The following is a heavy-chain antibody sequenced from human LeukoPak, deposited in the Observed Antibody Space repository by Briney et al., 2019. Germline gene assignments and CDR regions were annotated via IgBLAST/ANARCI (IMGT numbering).Heavy chain of an antibody. CDR2: IYYSGST. Sequence: SETLSLTCTVSGGSISSYYWSWIRQPPGKGLEWIGYIYYSGSTNYNPPLKSRVTISVDTSKNQFSLKLSSVTAADTAVYYCAREYSYGYDAFDIWGQGTMVTVSS. D-gene: IGHD5-18*01. V-gene: IGHV4-59*01. CDR3: AREYSYGYDAFDI. J-gene: IGHJ3*02. CDR1: GGSISSYY.